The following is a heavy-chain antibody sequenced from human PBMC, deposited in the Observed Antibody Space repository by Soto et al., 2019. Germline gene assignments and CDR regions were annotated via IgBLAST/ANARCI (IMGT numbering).Heavy chain of an antibody. CDR1: GGSISSGDYY. Sequence: SETLSFTCTVSGGSISSGDYYWSWVRQPPGKGLEWIGYIHYSGSTYYNPSLKSRVTISEDASKNQFSLKLSSVTAADTAVYYCARVYFDSSGYWPDWGQGTLVTVSS. J-gene: IGHJ4*02. V-gene: IGHV4-30-4*01. CDR3: ARVYFDSSGYWPD. CDR2: IHYSGST. D-gene: IGHD3-22*01.